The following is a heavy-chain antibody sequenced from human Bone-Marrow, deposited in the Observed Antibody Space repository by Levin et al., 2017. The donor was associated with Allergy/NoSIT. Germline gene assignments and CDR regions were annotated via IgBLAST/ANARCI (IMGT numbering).Heavy chain of an antibody. CDR3: ARGIATIDY. V-gene: IGHV3-7*04. J-gene: IGHJ4*02. CDR2: IKEDGSEK. D-gene: IGHD6-13*01. Sequence: PGGSLRLSCAASGFTFSIYWMTWVRQAPGKGLECVANIKEDGSEKYYVGSVKGRFTISRDNAKNSLYLQMNSLRAEDTAVYYCARGIATIDYWGQGTLVTVSS. CDR1: GFTFSIYW.